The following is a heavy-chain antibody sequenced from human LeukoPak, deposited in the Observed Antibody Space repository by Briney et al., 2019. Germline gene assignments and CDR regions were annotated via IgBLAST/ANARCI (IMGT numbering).Heavy chain of an antibody. J-gene: IGHJ4*02. Sequence: ASVKVSCKVSGHTLSELPMYWVRQAPGKGLEWMGGFDPENDERIYAQKFRGRVTMTEDTSTDTAYMELSSLRSEDTAVYYCATEVTSIVLDYWGQGTLVTVSS. V-gene: IGHV1-24*01. CDR3: ATEVTSIVLDY. CDR1: GHTLSELP. CDR2: FDPENDER. D-gene: IGHD2-21*02.